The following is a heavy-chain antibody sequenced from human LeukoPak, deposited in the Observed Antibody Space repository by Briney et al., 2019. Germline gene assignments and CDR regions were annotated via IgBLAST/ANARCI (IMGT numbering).Heavy chain of an antibody. V-gene: IGHV3-48*04. CDR1: GFTFSSYW. D-gene: IGHD1-26*01. CDR2: ISSSGSTI. J-gene: IGHJ3*02. CDR3: ARRSGSPPDVFDI. Sequence: GGSLRLSCAASGFTFSSYWMHWVRQAPGKGLEWVSYISSSGSTIYYADSVKGRFTISRDNAKNSLYLQMNSLRAEDTAVYYCARRSGSPPDVFDIWSQGTMVTVYS.